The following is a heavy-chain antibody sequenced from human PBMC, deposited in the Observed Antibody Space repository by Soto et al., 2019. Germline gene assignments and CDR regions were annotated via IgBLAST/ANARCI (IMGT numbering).Heavy chain of an antibody. D-gene: IGHD1-1*01. CDR3: ARDPRETTYYLDY. CDR2: ISYDGTNE. Sequence: QVQLVESGGGVVQPGRSLRLSCAASGFTFHSFTMHWVRQSPGKGLEWVALISYDGTNEYYADSVKGRFTISRDNSKSTLYLQMNSLRTDDTALYYCARDPRETTYYLDYRGQGTLVTVSS. J-gene: IGHJ4*02. CDR1: GFTFHSFT. V-gene: IGHV3-30-3*01.